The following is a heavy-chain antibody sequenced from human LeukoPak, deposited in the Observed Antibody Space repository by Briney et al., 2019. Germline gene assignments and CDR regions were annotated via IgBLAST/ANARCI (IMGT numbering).Heavy chain of an antibody. J-gene: IGHJ4*02. CDR2: INPNSGGT. V-gene: IGHV1-2*06. D-gene: IGHD1-26*01. Sequence: ASEKVSCKASGDTFTGYYMHWVRQAPGQGLEWMGRINPNSGGTNYAQKFQGRVTMTRDTSISTAYMELSRLRSDDTAVYYCVRGRGSLIHYWGQGTLVTVSS. CDR3: VRGRGSLIHY. CDR1: GDTFTGYY.